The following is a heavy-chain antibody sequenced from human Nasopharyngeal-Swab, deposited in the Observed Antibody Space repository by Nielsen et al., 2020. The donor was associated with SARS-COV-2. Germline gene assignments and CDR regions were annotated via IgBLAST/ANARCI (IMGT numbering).Heavy chain of an antibody. Sequence: LKISCAASGFTFSNYWMSWVRQAPGKGLEWVASIKLDGSEKYYVDSVKVRVTISRDTAKKSLYLQMNSLRAEDTAVYYGARDRRVGGWGQGTLVTVSS. CDR2: IKLDGSEK. D-gene: IGHD1-26*01. CDR1: GFTFSNYW. V-gene: IGHV3-7*01. CDR3: ARDRRVGG. J-gene: IGHJ4*02.